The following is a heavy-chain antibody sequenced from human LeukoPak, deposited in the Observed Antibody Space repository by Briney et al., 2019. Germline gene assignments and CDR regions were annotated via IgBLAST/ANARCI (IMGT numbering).Heavy chain of an antibody. Sequence: PGGSLRLSCAASGFTFSDYSMNWVRQAPGKGLEWVSSISRRSRHLYYAGSVKGRFTISRDNAKSSLYLQTNSLRAEDMAVYYCVRDLMGAGGTTAYFHHWGQGTLVTVSS. J-gene: IGHJ1*01. D-gene: IGHD1-1*01. V-gene: IGHV3-21*01. CDR3: VRDLMGAGGTTAYFHH. CDR1: GFTFSDYS. CDR2: ISRRSRHL.